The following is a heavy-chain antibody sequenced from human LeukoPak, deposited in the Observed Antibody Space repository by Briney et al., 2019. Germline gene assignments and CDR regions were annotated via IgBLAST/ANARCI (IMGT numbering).Heavy chain of an antibody. Sequence: SETLSLTCTVSGGSISSSSYYWGWIRQPPGTGLEWIGSIYYSGSTYYNPSLKSRVTISVDTSKNQFSLKLSSVTAADTAVYYCARTKVVVTAAGYYYYYGMDVWGQGTTVTVSS. CDR2: IYYSGST. V-gene: IGHV4-39*01. J-gene: IGHJ6*02. CDR1: GGSISSSSYY. CDR3: ARTKVVVTAAGYYYYYGMDV. D-gene: IGHD2-21*02.